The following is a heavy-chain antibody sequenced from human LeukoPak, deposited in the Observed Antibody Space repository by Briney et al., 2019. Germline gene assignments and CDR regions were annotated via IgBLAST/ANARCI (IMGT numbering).Heavy chain of an antibody. CDR1: GGTFSSYG. J-gene: IGHJ4*02. Sequence: ASVKVSCKASGGTFSSYGISWVRQAPGQGLEWMGWISAYNGNTNYAQKLQGRVTMTTDTSTSTAYMELRSLRSDDTAVYYCARAGDYDYVWGTAPTDYWGQGTLVTVSS. CDR3: ARAGDYDYVWGTAPTDY. V-gene: IGHV1-18*01. CDR2: ISAYNGNT. D-gene: IGHD3-16*01.